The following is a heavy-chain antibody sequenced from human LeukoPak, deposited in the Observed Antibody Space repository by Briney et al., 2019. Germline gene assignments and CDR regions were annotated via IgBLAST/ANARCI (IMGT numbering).Heavy chain of an antibody. CDR3: AKDRRPAWNY. J-gene: IGHJ4*02. CDR2: ISGSGGST. D-gene: IGHD2-2*01. CDR1: GFTFSSYA. V-gene: IGHV3-23*01. Sequence: GGSLRLSCAASGFTFSSYAMSWVRQAPGKGLEGGSAISGSGGSTYYADSVKGRFTISRDNSKNTLYLQMNSLRAEDTAVYYCAKDRRPAWNYWGQGTLVTVSS.